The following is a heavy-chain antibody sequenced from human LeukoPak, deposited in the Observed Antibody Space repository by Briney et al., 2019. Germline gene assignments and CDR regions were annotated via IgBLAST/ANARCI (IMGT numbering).Heavy chain of an antibody. J-gene: IGHJ4*02. V-gene: IGHV3-33*08. CDR1: GFTFSTYG. CDR3: TSQTYSGSEKYYFDC. CDR2: LWDDGINT. D-gene: IGHD1-26*01. Sequence: PGGSLRLSCAASGFTFSTYGMHWVRQAPGKGLEWVAVLWDDGINTSYADSVKGRFTISRDNSDNTLYLQMRSLRAEDTAIYYCTSQTYSGSEKYYFDCWGQGTLVTVSS.